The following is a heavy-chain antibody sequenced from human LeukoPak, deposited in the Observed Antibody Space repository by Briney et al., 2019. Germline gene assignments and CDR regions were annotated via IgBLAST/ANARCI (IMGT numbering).Heavy chain of an antibody. V-gene: IGHV4-39*01. CDR1: GGSISSRSYY. Sequence: SETLSLTCTVSGGSISSRSYYWGWVRQTPGKGLEWIGSIYYTGTTYYNPSLKSRVTMSVDTSKNQFSLKLSSVTAADTAVYSCARSSKTYYFYDMDVWGQGTTVTVSS. J-gene: IGHJ6*02. CDR2: IYYTGTT. CDR3: ARSSKTYYFYDMDV.